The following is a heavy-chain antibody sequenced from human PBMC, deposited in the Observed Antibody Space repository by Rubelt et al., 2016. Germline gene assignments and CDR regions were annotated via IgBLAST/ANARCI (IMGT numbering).Heavy chain of an antibody. D-gene: IGHD3-10*01. CDR2: IYPGDSDT. Sequence: EVQLVQSGPEVKKPGESLKISCKGSGYSFTTYWIGWVRQMPGKGLEWMGIIYPGDSDTRYSPPLHGQVTISADRSISTAYLQWSSLKASDTAMYYCARPERCFGPFDPWGQGSLVTVSS. CDR1: GYSFTTYW. CDR3: ARPERCFGPFDP. V-gene: IGHV5-51*01. J-gene: IGHJ5*02.